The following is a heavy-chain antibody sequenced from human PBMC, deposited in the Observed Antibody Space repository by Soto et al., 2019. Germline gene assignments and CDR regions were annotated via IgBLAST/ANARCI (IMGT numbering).Heavy chain of an antibody. Sequence: PGESLKISCKGSGYSFSSHWIGWVRQMPGKGLEWMGSIYPADSDTRNSPSFHGQVTISADKSITTAYLQWSSLRASDSAMYYCVRQGYSGTPIDYWGQGTQVTVSS. CDR3: VRQGYSGTPIDY. D-gene: IGHD4-4*01. CDR2: IYPADSDT. V-gene: IGHV5-51*01. J-gene: IGHJ4*02. CDR1: GYSFSSHW.